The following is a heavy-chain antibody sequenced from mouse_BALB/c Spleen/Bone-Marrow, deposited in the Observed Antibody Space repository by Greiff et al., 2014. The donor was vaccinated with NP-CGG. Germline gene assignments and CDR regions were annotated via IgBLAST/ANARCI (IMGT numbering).Heavy chain of an antibody. Sequence: VQLQQSGAELAKPGASVKMSCKASGCTFTSYWMHWVKQRPGQGLEWIGYINPSTGYTEYNQKFKDKATLAADKSSSTAYMQLSSPTSEDSAVYYCARDWYFDVWGAGTTVTVSS. V-gene: IGHV1-7*01. J-gene: IGHJ1*01. CDR1: GCTFTSYW. CDR3: ARDWYFDV. CDR2: INPSTGYT.